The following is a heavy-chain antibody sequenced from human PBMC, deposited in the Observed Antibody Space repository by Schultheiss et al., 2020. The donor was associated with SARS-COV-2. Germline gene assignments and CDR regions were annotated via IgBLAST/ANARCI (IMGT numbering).Heavy chain of an antibody. CDR1: GFTFSSYA. CDR2: ISYDGSNK. V-gene: IGHV3-30*04. J-gene: IGHJ4*02. D-gene: IGHD6-6*01. CDR3: AKDLYSSYDY. Sequence: GGSLRLSCAASGFTFSSYAMHWVRQAPGKGLEWVAVISYDGSNKYYADSVKGRFTISRDNSKNTLYLQMNSLRAEDTAVYYCAKDLYSSYDYWGQGTLVTVSS.